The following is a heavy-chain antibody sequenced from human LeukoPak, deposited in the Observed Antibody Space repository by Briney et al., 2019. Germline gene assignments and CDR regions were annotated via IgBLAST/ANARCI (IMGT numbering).Heavy chain of an antibody. J-gene: IGHJ4*02. D-gene: IGHD4-11*01. Sequence: SETLSLTCTVYGGAFGPNHCSLIQQKTGKGVKRVEYIYYSGSTNYNPSLKSRVTISVDTSKIQFSLKLSSVTAADTAVYYCARHSDYTRPASFDFWGQGTLVTVSS. CDR3: ARHSDYTRPASFDF. CDR1: GGAFGPNH. V-gene: IGHV4-59*08. CDR2: IYYSGST.